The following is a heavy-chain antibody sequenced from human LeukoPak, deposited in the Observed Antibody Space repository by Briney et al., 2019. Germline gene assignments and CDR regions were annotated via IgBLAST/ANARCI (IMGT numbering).Heavy chain of an antibody. CDR2: IIPIFGTA. CDR3: ARAGERYYGSGSYPVYYYYYMDV. V-gene: IGHV1-69*05. Sequence: SVKVSCKASGGTFSSYAISWVRQAPGQGLGWMGGIIPIFGTANYAQKFQGRVTITTDESTSTAYMELSSLRSEDTAVYYCARAGERYYGSGSYPVYYYYYMDVWGKGTTVTVSS. CDR1: GGTFSSYA. D-gene: IGHD3-10*01. J-gene: IGHJ6*03.